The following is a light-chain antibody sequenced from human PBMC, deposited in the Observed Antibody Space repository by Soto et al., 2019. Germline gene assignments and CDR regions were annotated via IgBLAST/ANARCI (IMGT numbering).Light chain of an antibody. CDR3: SSYTSSSTYV. CDR1: SSDVGGYDY. J-gene: IGLJ1*01. CDR2: DVS. Sequence: ALTQPASVSGSPGQSITISCTGTSSDVGGYDYVSWYQQHPGEGPKLMIYDVSNRPSGVSNRFSGSKSGNTASLTISGLQAEDEADYYCSSYTSSSTYVFGSGTKITVL. V-gene: IGLV2-14*01.